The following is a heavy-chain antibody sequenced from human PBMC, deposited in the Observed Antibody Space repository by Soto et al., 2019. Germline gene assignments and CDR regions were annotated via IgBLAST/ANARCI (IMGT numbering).Heavy chain of an antibody. CDR3: ARVYHCGGDCYLYYYYGMDV. D-gene: IGHD2-21*02. CDR1: GYTLTSYG. J-gene: IGHJ6*02. CDR2: ISAYNGNT. Sequence: QVQLVQSGAEVKKPGASVKVSCKASGYTLTSYGISWVRQAPGQGLEWMGWISAYNGNTNYAQKLQGRVTMTTDTSTSTAYMELRSLRSDDTAVYSCARVYHCGGDCYLYYYYGMDVWGHGTTVTVSS. V-gene: IGHV1-18*01.